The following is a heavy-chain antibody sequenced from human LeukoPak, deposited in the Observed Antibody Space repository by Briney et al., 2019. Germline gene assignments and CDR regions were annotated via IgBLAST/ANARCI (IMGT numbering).Heavy chain of an antibody. CDR3: ASASGDYNWNIRASDY. CDR2: ISVYNGNT. CDR1: GYIFNRYG. Sequence: ASVKVSCKASGYIFNRYGISWVRQAPGQGLEWMGWISVYNGNTNYAQKLQGRVTMTTDTSTSTAYMELRSLRSDDTAVYYCASASGDYNWNIRASDYWGQGTLVTVSS. J-gene: IGHJ4*02. D-gene: IGHD1/OR15-1a*01. V-gene: IGHV1-18*01.